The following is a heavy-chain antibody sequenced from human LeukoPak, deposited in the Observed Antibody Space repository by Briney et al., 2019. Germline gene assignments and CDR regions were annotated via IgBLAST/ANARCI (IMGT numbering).Heavy chain of an antibody. CDR2: ISYDGSYK. CDR1: GFTFSNCA. V-gene: IGHV3-30-3*01. Sequence: GGSLRLSCAASGFTFSNCAMDWVRQAPGKGLEWVAIISYDGSYKYYADSVKGRFTISRENSKNTLYLQMNSLRAEDTAVYYCARAEYSSSWFGYFQYWGQGTLVTVSS. CDR3: ARAEYSSSWFGYFQY. J-gene: IGHJ1*01. D-gene: IGHD6-13*01.